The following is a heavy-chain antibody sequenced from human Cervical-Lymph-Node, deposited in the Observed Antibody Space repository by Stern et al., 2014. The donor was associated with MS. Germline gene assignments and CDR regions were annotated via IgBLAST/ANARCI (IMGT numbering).Heavy chain of an antibody. D-gene: IGHD2-2*01. V-gene: IGHV3-23*04. J-gene: IGHJ4*02. CDR1: GFTFSSCA. CDR2: IGANGVAT. CDR3: AKEKWVPATAEIDY. Sequence: EVQLVESGGGLLQPGGSLRLSCEASGFTFSSCAMTWVRQAPGKGLEWVSSIGANGVATYYVDSVKGRFAISSDNSKNTVYLEMSSLRVDDTAVYFCAKEKWVPATAEIDYWGQGTLVTVSS.